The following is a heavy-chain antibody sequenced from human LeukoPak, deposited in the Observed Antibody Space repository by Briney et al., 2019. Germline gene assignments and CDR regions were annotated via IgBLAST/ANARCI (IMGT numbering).Heavy chain of an antibody. D-gene: IGHD3-3*01. CDR3: ARAPLRPGHFG. CDR2: IYSGGST. V-gene: IGHV3-53*01. CDR1: GFIVSSNY. J-gene: IGHJ4*02. Sequence: GGSLRLSCAASGFIVSSNYMSWVRQAPGKGLEWVSVIYSGGSTYYADSVKGRFTISRDNSKNTLYLQMNSLRVEDTAVYYSARAPLRPGHFGWGQGTLVTVSS.